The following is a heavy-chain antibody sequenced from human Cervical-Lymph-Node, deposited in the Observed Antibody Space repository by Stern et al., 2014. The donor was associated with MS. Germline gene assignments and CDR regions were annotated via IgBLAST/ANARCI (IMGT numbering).Heavy chain of an antibody. J-gene: IGHJ4*02. CDR3: ARDRGLYNFWSGYLGYYFDY. D-gene: IGHD3-3*01. V-gene: IGHV1-46*01. CDR1: GYTFTNYH. Sequence: QVQLVQSGAEVKKPGASVKGSCEASGYTFTNYHMLWVRQAPGQGLEWVGIINPSVGSTTYAQKFQGRVTVTRDTSTNTVYMELNSLRSEDTAVYYCARDRGLYNFWSGYLGYYFDYWGQGTLVTVSS. CDR2: INPSVGST.